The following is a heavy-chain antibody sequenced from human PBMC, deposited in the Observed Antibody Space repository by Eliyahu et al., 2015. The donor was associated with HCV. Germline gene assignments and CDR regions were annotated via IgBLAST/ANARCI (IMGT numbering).Heavy chain of an antibody. CDR3: AKNYSVGVEVVMPGGV. D-gene: IGHD3-3*01. Sequence: EMQLLESGGGLVQPGGSLRLSCAASGFXXRXYAMNWVRQAPGKGXEWVSAISGSGGTTYYADSVKGRFTISRDNFKNTLYLQMDSLRAEDTAVYYCAKNYSVGVEVVMPGGVWGQGTTVTVSS. CDR2: ISGSGGTT. J-gene: IGHJ6*02. V-gene: IGHV3-23*01. CDR1: GFXXRXYA.